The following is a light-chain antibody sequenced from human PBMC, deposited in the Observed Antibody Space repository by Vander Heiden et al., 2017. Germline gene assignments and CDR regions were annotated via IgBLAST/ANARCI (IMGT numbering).Light chain of an antibody. V-gene: IGKV2-28*01. CDR3: RQALQTPRT. CDR2: LGS. Sequence: DIVMTQSALALPVTPGEPASISCRSSQSLLHSNGYNYLDWYLQKPGQSPQLLIYLGSNRASGVPDRFSGSGSGTDFTLKISRVEAEDVGVYYCRQALQTPRTFGQGTKVEIK. J-gene: IGKJ1*01. CDR1: QSLLHSNGYNY.